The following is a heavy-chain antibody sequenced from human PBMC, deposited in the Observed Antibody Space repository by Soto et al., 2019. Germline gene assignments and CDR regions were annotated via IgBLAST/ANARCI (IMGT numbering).Heavy chain of an antibody. V-gene: IGHV4-39*01. Sequence: PSETLSLTCTVPGGSISSSSYYWGWIRQPPGKGLEWIGSIYYSGSTYYNPSLKSRVTISVDTSKNQFSLKLSSVTAADTAVYYCARLGHYDYVWGSYRSFRYFDYWGQGTLVTVSS. D-gene: IGHD3-16*02. CDR3: ARLGHYDYVWGSYRSFRYFDY. CDR2: IYYSGST. J-gene: IGHJ4*02. CDR1: GGSISSSSYY.